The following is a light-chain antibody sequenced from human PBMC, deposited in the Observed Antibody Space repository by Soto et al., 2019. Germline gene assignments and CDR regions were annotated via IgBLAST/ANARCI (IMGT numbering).Light chain of an antibody. J-gene: IGKJ5*01. Sequence: VMTQSPDSLAVSLGERATINCKSSQTVLDSSNNRDYLSWFQQRPGQSPRRLIYKVSNRDSGVPDRFSGGGSGTDFTLRISRVEAEDVGVYYCLVGTHGVTFGQGTRLEIK. CDR1: QTVLDSSNNRDY. V-gene: IGKV2-30*01. CDR2: KVS. CDR3: LVGTHGVT.